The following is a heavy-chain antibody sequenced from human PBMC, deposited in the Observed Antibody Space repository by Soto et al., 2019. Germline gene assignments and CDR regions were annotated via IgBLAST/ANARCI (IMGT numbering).Heavy chain of an antibody. CDR1: GGSISSGNFY. D-gene: IGHD1-26*01. J-gene: IGHJ4*02. CDR2: IYFSGST. V-gene: IGHV4-30-4*01. Sequence: VQLQASGPGLVRPSETLSLTCTVSGGSISSGNFYWSWIRQPPGKGLAWIGYIYFSGSTSYSPSLKSRLTISLNTSNNQFSLKLTSVTAADTAVYYCAHDSHGGNTYFDLWGQGALVTVSS. CDR3: AHDSHGGNTYFDL.